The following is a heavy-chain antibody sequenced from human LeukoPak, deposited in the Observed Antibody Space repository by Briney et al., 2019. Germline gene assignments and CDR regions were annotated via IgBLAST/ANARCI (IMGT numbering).Heavy chain of an antibody. CDR1: GYIFTSYW. CDR2: IYPGDSDT. Sequence: GESLTLSCRGSGYIFTSYWIGWVRQMRGKGLEWVGIIYPGDSDTIYSPSFQGQVTISADKSISTAYLQWSSLKASDTAMYYCARQWGALYYYDSSGYYSPLDYWGQGTLVTVSS. J-gene: IGHJ4*02. V-gene: IGHV5-51*01. D-gene: IGHD3-22*01. CDR3: ARQWGALYYYDSSGYYSPLDY.